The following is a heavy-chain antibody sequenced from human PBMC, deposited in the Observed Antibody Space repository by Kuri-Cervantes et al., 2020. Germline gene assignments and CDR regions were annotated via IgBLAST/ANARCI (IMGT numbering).Heavy chain of an antibody. V-gene: IGHV3-30*02. CDR3: AKDRKGYYYYYMDV. J-gene: IGHJ6*03. CDR2: IRYDGSNK. CDR1: GFTFSSYG. Sequence: GESLKISCAASGFTFSSYGMHWVRQAPGKGLEWVAFIRYDGSNKYYADSVKGRFTISRDNAKNSLYLQMNSLRAEDTALYYCAKDRKGYYYYYMDVWGKGTTVTVSS.